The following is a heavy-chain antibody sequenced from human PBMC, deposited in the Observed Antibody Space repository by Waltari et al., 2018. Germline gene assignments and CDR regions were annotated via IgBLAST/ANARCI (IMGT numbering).Heavy chain of an antibody. Sequence: EVQLVESGGGLVKPGGSLRLSWDASGCTFSAYKMNWFRLAPGKGLEWVSSISGDSRFIYYADSVNGRFAISSVAAKDSVVLQMNSLRVEDTAIYYCARDRRGYFDYWGLGTLVTVSS. D-gene: IGHD3-16*01. J-gene: IGHJ4*02. CDR1: GCTFSAYK. V-gene: IGHV3-21*01. CDR3: ARDRRGYFDY. CDR2: ISGDSRFI.